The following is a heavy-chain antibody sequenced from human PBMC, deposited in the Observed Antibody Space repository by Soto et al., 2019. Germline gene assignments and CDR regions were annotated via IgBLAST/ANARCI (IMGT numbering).Heavy chain of an antibody. V-gene: IGHV3-21*01. D-gene: IGHD3-3*01. CDR3: ARVLPTIFGVVNGMDV. Sequence: GGSLRLSCAASGFTFSSYSMNWVRQAPGKGLEWVSSISSSSSYIYYADSVKGRFTISRDNAKNSLYLQMNSLRAEDTAVYYCARVLPTIFGVVNGMDVWGQGTTVTVSS. CDR1: GFTFSSYS. CDR2: ISSSSSYI. J-gene: IGHJ6*02.